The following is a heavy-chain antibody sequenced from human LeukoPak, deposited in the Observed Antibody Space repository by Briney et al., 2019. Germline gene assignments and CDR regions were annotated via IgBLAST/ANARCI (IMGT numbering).Heavy chain of an antibody. D-gene: IGHD2-2*01. CDR1: GGSFSGYY. CDR3: ARYARYVVVPAVRSDAFDI. J-gene: IGHJ3*02. Sequence: PSETLSLTCAVYGGSFSGYYWSWIRQPPGKGLEWIGEINHSGSTNYNPSLKSRVTISVDASKNQFSLKLSSVTAADTAVYYCARYARYVVVPAVRSDAFDIWGQGTMVTVSS. V-gene: IGHV4-34*01. CDR2: INHSGST.